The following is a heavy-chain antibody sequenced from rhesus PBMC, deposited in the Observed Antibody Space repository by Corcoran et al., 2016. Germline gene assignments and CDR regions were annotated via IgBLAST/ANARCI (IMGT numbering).Heavy chain of an antibody. Sequence: QVQLQESGPGLVKPSETLSLTCAVSGGSVSSSNRWSWIGQPSGKGLAWIGYISGSSCSTYYNPSFKSRVTISTDTSKNHLSLKLSSVTAADPAVYYCARHESLSGSSHDWGQGVLVTVSS. J-gene: IGHJ4*01. CDR1: GGSVSSSNR. V-gene: IGHV4-65*01. CDR2: ISGSSCST. D-gene: IGHD6-25*01. CDR3: ARHESLSGSSHD.